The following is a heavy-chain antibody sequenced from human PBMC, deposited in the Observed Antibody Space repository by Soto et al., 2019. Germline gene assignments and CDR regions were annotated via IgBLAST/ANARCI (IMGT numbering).Heavy chain of an antibody. D-gene: IGHD6-13*01. CDR2: ISAYNGNT. CDR3: AREALYSSGWYYSDY. J-gene: IGHJ4*02. V-gene: IGHV1-18*01. Sequence: GASVKVSCKASGYTFNTYGINLVRQAPGQGLEWMGWISAYNGNTNYAEKVRGRVTMTTDTSTSTAYMELRSLRSDDTAVYYCAREALYSSGWYYSDYWGQGTPVTVSS. CDR1: GYTFNTYG.